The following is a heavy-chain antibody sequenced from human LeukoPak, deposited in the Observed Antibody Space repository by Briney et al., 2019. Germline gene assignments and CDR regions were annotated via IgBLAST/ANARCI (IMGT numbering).Heavy chain of an antibody. J-gene: IGHJ5*01. CDR3: ARIYCSRGSCYSSNWFDS. V-gene: IGHV3-7*05. D-gene: IGHD2-15*01. CDR1: GFTFSNYW. CDR2: IKEDGSEE. Sequence: PGGSLRLSCAASGFTFSNYWMSWVRQAPGIGLEWLANIKEDGSEEFYVGSVKGRFTISRDNAKNSLYLQMNSLRVEDTAVYYCARIYCSRGSCYSSNWFDSWGQGTLVTVAS.